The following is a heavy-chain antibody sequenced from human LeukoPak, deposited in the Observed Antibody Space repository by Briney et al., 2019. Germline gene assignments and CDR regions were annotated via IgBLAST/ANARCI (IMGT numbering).Heavy chain of an antibody. CDR3: ARDQIVRRDAFDI. D-gene: IGHD2-21*01. Sequence: PSETLSLTCTVSGGSISSGGYYWSWIRQHPGKGLEWIGYIYYSGSTYYNPSLKSRVTISVDTSKNQFSLKLSSVTAADTAVYYCARDQIVRRDAFDIWGQGTMVTVSS. J-gene: IGHJ3*02. CDR1: GGSISSGGYY. CDR2: IYYSGST. V-gene: IGHV4-31*03.